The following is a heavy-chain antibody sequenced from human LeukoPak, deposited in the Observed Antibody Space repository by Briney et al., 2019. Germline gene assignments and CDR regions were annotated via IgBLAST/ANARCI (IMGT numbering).Heavy chain of an antibody. Sequence: ASVKVSCKASGYTFTSYGISWVRQAPGQRREWTGWICAYNDNTNYAQKLQGRVTMTTDTSTSTAYRELRSLRSDDTAVYYCERGGSGSYIVYWGQRALLTVS. CDR3: ERGGSGSYIVY. CDR2: ICAYNDNT. D-gene: IGHD3-10*01. J-gene: IGHJ4*02. V-gene: IGHV1-18*01. CDR1: GYTFTSYG.